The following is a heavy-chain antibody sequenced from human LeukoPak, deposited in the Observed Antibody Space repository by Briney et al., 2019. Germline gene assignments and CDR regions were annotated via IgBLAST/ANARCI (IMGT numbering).Heavy chain of an antibody. D-gene: IGHD5-18*01. J-gene: IGHJ4*02. CDR1: GGTFSSYA. V-gene: IGHV1-69*05. CDR2: IIPIFGTA. Sequence: ASVKVSCKASGGTFSSYAISWVRQAPGQGLEWMGRIIPIFGTANYAQKFQGRVTITTDESTSTAYMELSSLRSEDTAVYYCASIRRGCSYGRGDFDYWGQGTLVTVSS. CDR3: ASIRRGCSYGRGDFDY.